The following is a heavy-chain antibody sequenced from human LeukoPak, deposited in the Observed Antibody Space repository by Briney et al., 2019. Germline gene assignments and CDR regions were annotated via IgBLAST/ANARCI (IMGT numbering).Heavy chain of an antibody. J-gene: IGHJ4*02. CDR3: ARDLAVAPGI. CDR1: GFTFSSYG. CDR2: IWYDGSNK. D-gene: IGHD6-19*01. V-gene: IGHV3-33*01. Sequence: GGSLRLSCAASGFTFSSYGMHWVRQAPGKGLEWVAVIWYDGSNKYYADSVKGRFTISRDNPKNTLYLQMDSLRAEDTAVYYCARDLAVAPGIWGQGTLVTVSS.